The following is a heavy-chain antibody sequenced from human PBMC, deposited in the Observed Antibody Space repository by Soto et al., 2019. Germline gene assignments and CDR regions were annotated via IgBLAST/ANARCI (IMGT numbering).Heavy chain of an antibody. V-gene: IGHV1-46*02. CDR3: VTGDFYASSSDY. CDR2: ISPSDGST. D-gene: IGHD3-22*01. J-gene: IGHJ4*02. Sequence: QVQLVQSGAEVKRPGASVKVSCKASGYIFNNYYIHWVRQAPGQGLEWMGIISPSDGSTTYAQRFQGRVTMTRETSTSTVYMELGSLRSDDTAVFYWVTGDFYASSSDYWGQGTLVTVSS. CDR1: GYIFNNYY.